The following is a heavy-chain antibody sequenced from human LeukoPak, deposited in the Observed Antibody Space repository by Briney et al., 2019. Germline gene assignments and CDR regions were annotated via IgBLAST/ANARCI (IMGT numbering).Heavy chain of an antibody. CDR3: AREMGGNALDY. J-gene: IGHJ4*02. Sequence: GGSLRLSCAASGFTFSSYAMHWVRQAPGKGLEWVAVISYDGSNKYYADSVKGRFTISRDNSKNTLYLQMNSLRAEDTAVYYCAREMGGNALDYWGQGTLLTVSS. CDR2: ISYDGSNK. CDR1: GFTFSSYA. D-gene: IGHD4-23*01. V-gene: IGHV3-30*04.